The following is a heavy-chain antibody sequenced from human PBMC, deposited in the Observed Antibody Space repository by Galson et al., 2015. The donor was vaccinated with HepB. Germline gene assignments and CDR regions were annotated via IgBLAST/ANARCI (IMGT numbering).Heavy chain of an antibody. CDR3: ARAPGYNWNDVGWFDP. Sequence: SVKVSCKASGYTFTSYGISWVRQAPGQGLEWMGWISAYNGNTNYAQKLQGRVTMTTDTSTSTAYMELRSLRSDDTAVYYCARAPGYNWNDVGWFDPWGQGTLVTVSS. CDR2: ISAYNGNT. D-gene: IGHD1-1*01. V-gene: IGHV1-18*01. CDR1: GYTFTSYG. J-gene: IGHJ5*02.